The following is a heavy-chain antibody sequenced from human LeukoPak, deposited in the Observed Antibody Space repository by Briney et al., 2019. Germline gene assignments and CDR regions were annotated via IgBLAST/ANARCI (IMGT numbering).Heavy chain of an antibody. D-gene: IGHD5-12*01. J-gene: IGHJ5*02. Sequence: ASVKVSCKASGGTFSSYAISWVRQAPGQGLEWMGWISAYNGNTNYAQKLQGRVTMTTDTSTSTAYMELRSLRSDDTAVYYCARAGYSGYDYWFDPWGQGTLVTVSS. CDR1: GGTFSSYA. V-gene: IGHV1-18*01. CDR3: ARAGYSGYDYWFDP. CDR2: ISAYNGNT.